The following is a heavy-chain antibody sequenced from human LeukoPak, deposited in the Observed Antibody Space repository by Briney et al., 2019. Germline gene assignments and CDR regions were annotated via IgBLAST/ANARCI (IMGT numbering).Heavy chain of an antibody. D-gene: IGHD1-26*01. J-gene: IGHJ4*02. V-gene: IGHV3-21*01. CDR2: ISSSSSYI. CDR3: ARGGSTSP. CDR1: GLTFRSYS. Sequence: GGSLRLSCAASGLTFRSYSMNWVRRAPGKGLEWVSSISSSSSYIYYADSVKGRFTISRDNAKNSLYLQMKSLRAEDTAVYYCARGGSTSPWGQGTLVTVSS.